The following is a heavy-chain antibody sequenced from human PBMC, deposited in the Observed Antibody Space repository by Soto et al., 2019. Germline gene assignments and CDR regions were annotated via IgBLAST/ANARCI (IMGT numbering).Heavy chain of an antibody. J-gene: IGHJ4*02. CDR1: GLTFSSYS. CDR3: AIHLNLGSFDY. CDR2: ISSSSSTI. Sequence: GGSLRLSCAASGLTFSSYSMNWVRQAPGKGLEWVSYISSSSSTIYYADSVKGRFTISRDNAKNSLYLQMNSLRAEDTAVYYCAIHLNLGSFDYRGKGTLVTVSS. V-gene: IGHV3-48*01.